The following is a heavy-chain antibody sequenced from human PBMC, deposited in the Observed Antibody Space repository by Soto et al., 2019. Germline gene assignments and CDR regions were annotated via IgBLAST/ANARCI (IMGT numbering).Heavy chain of an antibody. CDR2: INPNGATT. D-gene: IGHD4-17*01. J-gene: IGHJ5*01. V-gene: IGHV1-46*04. Sequence: QVQLVQSGAEVKKPGASVKVSCKASGYTFSSHHVHWVRQAPGQGLEWMGIINPNGATTRYAQNLKGRVSLTRDTSTRTVYRELSSLRSEDTACYYCARDGGYYGDNDSWGQGTRGTVSS. CDR1: GYTFSSHH. CDR3: ARDGGYYGDNDS.